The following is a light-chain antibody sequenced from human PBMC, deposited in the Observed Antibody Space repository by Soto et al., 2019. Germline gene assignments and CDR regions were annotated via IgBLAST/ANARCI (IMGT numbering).Light chain of an antibody. Sequence: QSLLTQPPSASGTPGQRVTISCSGSSSNIGSNTVNWYQQLPGTAPKLLSYSNNQRPSGVPDRFSGSKSGTSACLAISGLQSEDEADYYCASWDDSMNGYVFGTGTTVTVL. CDR2: SNN. CDR3: ASWDDSMNGYV. J-gene: IGLJ1*01. CDR1: SSNIGSNT. V-gene: IGLV1-44*01.